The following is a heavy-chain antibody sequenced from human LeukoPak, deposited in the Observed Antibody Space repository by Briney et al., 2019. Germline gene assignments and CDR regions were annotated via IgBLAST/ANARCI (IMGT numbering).Heavy chain of an antibody. CDR2: LGHEGSNK. V-gene: IGHV3-30*02. CDR1: GFTFSTSA. Sequence: SGGSLRLSCAASGFTFSTSAMHWVRQLPGKGLAWVAFLGHEGSNKYYADSVKGRFTISRDNSKNTLYLHMNSLRAEDTAIYYCVKDGHWTFDYWGQGTLVTVSS. CDR3: VKDGHWTFDY. J-gene: IGHJ4*02. D-gene: IGHD1-1*01.